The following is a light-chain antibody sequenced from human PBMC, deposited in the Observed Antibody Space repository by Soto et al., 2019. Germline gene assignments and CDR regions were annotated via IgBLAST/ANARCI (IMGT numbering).Light chain of an antibody. V-gene: IGKV1-5*01. CDR1: QSFSSW. CDR2: DAS. CDR3: QQYNSYPRT. J-gene: IGKJ1*01. Sequence: DIQMTQSPSTLSASVGARVTITCRASQSFSSWLAWYQQKPGKAPKLLIYDASSLESGVPSRFSGGGSGTEFSLTISSLQPDDFATYYCQQYNSYPRTFGQGTKVEIK.